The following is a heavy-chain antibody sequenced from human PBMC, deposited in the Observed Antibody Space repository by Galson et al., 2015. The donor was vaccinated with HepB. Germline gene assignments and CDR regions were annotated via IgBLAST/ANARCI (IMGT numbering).Heavy chain of an antibody. J-gene: IGHJ5*02. CDR2: IWYDGSNK. Sequence: SLRLSCAASGFTFSGFGIHWVRQAPGKGLEWVAVIWYDGSNKYYADAVRGRFTISRDNPKNTVYLQMNSLRVEDTAMYYCARDGVDDILNTNWFDTWRQGALVTVSA. D-gene: IGHD3-9*01. CDR1: GFTFSGFG. V-gene: IGHV3-33*01. CDR3: ARDGVDDILNTNWFDT.